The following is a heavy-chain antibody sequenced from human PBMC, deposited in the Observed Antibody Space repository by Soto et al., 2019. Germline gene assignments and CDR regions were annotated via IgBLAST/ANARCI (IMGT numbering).Heavy chain of an antibody. CDR2: INTDGRGT. D-gene: IGHD3-10*01. CDR3: TRRNRLSYTSDY. V-gene: IGHV3-74*01. CDR1: GFTFNNYW. J-gene: IGHJ4*02. Sequence: VQLVESGGGLVQPGGSLRLSCAAAGFTFNNYWMQWVRQAPGKGLVWVSRINTDGRGTTYADSVRGRFTISRDNAKNTLYLQMNSLRAEDTAVYYCTRRNRLSYTSDYWGQGTLVTVSS.